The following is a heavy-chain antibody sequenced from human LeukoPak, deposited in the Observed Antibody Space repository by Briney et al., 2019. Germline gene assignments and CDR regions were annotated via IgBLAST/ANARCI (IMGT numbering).Heavy chain of an antibody. D-gene: IGHD3-22*01. V-gene: IGHV4-34*01. Sequence: PSETLSLTCAVYGGSFSGYYWSWIRQPPGKGLEWMGEINHSGSTNYNPSLKSRVTISVDTSKNQFSLKLSSVTAADTAVYYCARAHGYYDSSGYWGYYFDYWGQGTLVTVSS. CDR3: ARAHGYYDSSGYWGYYFDY. CDR1: GGSFSGYY. CDR2: INHSGST. J-gene: IGHJ4*02.